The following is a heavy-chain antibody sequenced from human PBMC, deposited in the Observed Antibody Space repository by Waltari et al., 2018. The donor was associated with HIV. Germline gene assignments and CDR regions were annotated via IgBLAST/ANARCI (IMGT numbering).Heavy chain of an antibody. CDR3: APRDYGDYQFDY. J-gene: IGHJ4*02. CDR1: GGSIISNVYY. CDR2: VYYSGST. D-gene: IGHD4-17*01. Sequence: QLQLQESGPGLVKPSETLSLTCTVSGGSIISNVYYWGWIRKPPGKGLEWIGSVYYSGSTYYNPSLKSRVTISGDTSKNQFYLRLRSVTAADTAVYYCAPRDYGDYQFDYWGRGTLVTVSS. V-gene: IGHV4-39*01.